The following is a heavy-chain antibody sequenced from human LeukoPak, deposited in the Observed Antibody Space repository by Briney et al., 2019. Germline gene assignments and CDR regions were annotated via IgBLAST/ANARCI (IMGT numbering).Heavy chain of an antibody. V-gene: IGHV3-21*01. CDR1: GFTFSSYS. CDR3: ARDHGYCSSTSCYVDYFDY. D-gene: IGHD2-2*01. Sequence: GGTLRLSCAASGFTFSSYSMNWVRQAPGKGLEWVSSISSSSSYIYYADPVKGRFTISRDNAKNSLYLQMNSLRAEDTAVYYCARDHGYCSSTSCYVDYFDYWGQGTLVTVSS. J-gene: IGHJ4*02. CDR2: ISSSSSYI.